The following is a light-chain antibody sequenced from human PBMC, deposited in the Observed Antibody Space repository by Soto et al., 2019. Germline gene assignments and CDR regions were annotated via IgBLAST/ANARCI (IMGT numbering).Light chain of an antibody. V-gene: IGKV3-20*01. Sequence: MGLAQSPGTLSLYPGERATLSCRASQSVSSSYLAWYQQKPGQAPRLLIYGASSRATGIPDRFSGSGSGTDFTLTISRLEPEDFAVYYCQQYGSSPATFGQGTKVDIK. CDR1: QSVSSSY. J-gene: IGKJ1*01. CDR2: GAS. CDR3: QQYGSSPAT.